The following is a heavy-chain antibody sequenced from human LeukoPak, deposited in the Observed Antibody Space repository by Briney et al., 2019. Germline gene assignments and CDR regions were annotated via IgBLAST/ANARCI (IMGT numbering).Heavy chain of an antibody. V-gene: IGHV3-23*01. CDR1: GFTFSSYG. CDR3: AKVQVGGVFDT. J-gene: IGHJ5*02. CDR2: ISGSGGS. D-gene: IGHD2-8*02. Sequence: GGSLRLSCAASGFTFSSYGMTWVRQAPGKGLEWVSAISGSGGSKYADSVKGRFTISRDNSKNTLFLQMNSLRAEDTAVYYCAKVQVGGVFDTWGQGTLVTVSS.